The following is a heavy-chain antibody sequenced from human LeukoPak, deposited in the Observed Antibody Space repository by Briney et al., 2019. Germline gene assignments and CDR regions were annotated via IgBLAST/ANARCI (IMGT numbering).Heavy chain of an antibody. CDR1: GFTFSNAW. D-gene: IGHD3-10*01. J-gene: IGHJ4*02. CDR2: IKSKTDGGTT. V-gene: IGHV3-15*01. Sequence: GGSLRLSCAASGFTFSNAWMSWVRQAPGKGLEWVGRIKSKTDGGTTDYAAPVEGRFTISRDDSKNTLYLQMNSLKTEDTAVYYCARWPYGSGGTYWGQGTLVTVSS. CDR3: ARWPYGSGGTY.